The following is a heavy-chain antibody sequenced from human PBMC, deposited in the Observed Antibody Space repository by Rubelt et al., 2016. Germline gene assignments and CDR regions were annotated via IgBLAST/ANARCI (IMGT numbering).Heavy chain of an antibody. Sequence: QVQLVQSGAEVKKPGASVKVPCKASGYTFTSYAMHWVRQAPGHRPEWMGWINGGNGNTKYSQKFQGRVTITRDTSASTAYMELSSLRSEDTAVYYCARDTLSYYYGMDVWGRGTTVTVSS. CDR3: ARDTLSYYYGMDV. CDR1: GYTFTSYA. V-gene: IGHV1-3*01. D-gene: IGHD2/OR15-2a*01. J-gene: IGHJ6*02. CDR2: INGGNGNT.